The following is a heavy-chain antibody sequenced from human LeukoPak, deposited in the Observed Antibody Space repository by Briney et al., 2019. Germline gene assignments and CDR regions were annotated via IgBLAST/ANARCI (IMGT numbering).Heavy chain of an antibody. CDR1: GGSISNTNW. CDR3: AREGGPYRPLDY. CDR2: VNLQGST. Sequence: PSETLSLTCGVSGGSISNTNWWTWVRQPPGKGLEWIGEVNLQGSTNYNPSLKSRISISVDKSENHISLKLTSVTAADTAVYYCAREGGPYRPLDYSGQGTLVTVAS. J-gene: IGHJ4*02. V-gene: IGHV4-4*02.